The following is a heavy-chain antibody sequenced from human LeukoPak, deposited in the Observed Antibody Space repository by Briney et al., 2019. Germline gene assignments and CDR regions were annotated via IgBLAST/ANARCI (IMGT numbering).Heavy chain of an antibody. V-gene: IGHV3-21*01. CDR3: ARGAPDTAMDY. D-gene: IGHD5-18*01. CDR1: GFTFSSYS. Sequence: GGSLRLSCAASGFTFSSYSMNWVRQAPGKGRERVSSISSSSSYIYYADSVKGRFTISRDNAKNSLYLQMNSLRAEDTAVYYCARGAPDTAMDYWGQGTLVTVSS. CDR2: ISSSSSYI. J-gene: IGHJ4*02.